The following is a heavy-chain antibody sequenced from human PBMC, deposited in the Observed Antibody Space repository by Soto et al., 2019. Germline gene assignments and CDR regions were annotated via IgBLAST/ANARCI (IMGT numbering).Heavy chain of an antibody. J-gene: IGHJ6*02. D-gene: IGHD3-3*01. CDR2: IYYSGST. CDR1: GGSVTSYH. Sequence: SETLSLTCVVSGGSVTSYHWSWIRQFPGKGLEWIGSIYYSGSTYYNPSLKSRVTISVDTSKNQFSLKLSSVTAADTAVYYCARQGYDFWSGYPLYYYYGMDVWGQGTTVTVSS. CDR3: ARQGYDFWSGYPLYYYYGMDV. V-gene: IGHV4-59*05.